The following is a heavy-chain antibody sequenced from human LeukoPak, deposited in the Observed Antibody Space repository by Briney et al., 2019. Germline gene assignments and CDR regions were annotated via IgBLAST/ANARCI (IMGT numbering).Heavy chain of an antibody. CDR3: AKDAQRGFDYSNSLQN. Sequence: GGSLRLSCAASGFTFSHYGMHWVRQTPGAGLEWVAVIWSDGSDKYYAKSVKGRFTISRDNSKNSLLLQINSLRAEDTAVYYCAKDAQRGFDYSNSLQNWGQGILVTVSS. J-gene: IGHJ1*01. CDR1: GFTFSHYG. V-gene: IGHV3-33*06. D-gene: IGHD4-11*01. CDR2: IWSDGSDK.